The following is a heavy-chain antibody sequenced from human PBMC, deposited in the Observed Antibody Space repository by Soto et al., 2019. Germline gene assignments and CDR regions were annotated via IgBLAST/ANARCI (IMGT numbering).Heavy chain of an antibody. D-gene: IGHD6-13*01. CDR3: AKDRYYDRIAAAQVPYYYYYGMDV. Sequence: ASVKVSCKASGYTFTSYYMHWVRQAPGQGLEWMGIINPSGGSISYAQKFQGRVTMTRDTSTSTVYMELNSLRAEDTAVYYCAKDRYYDRIAAAQVPYYYYYGMDVWGQGTTVTVSS. J-gene: IGHJ6*02. CDR2: INPSGGSI. CDR1: GYTFTSYY. V-gene: IGHV1-46*01.